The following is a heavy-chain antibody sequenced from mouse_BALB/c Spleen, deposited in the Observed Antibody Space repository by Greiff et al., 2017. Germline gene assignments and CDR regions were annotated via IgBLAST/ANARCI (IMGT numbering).Heavy chain of an antibody. J-gene: IGHJ4*01. Sequence: EVQGVESGGDLVKPGGSLKLSCAASGFTFSSYGMSWVRQTPDKRLEWVATISSGGSYTYYPDSVKGRFTISRDNAKNTLYLQMSSLKSEDTAMYYCARGNRPFYAMDYWGQGTSVTVSS. CDR3: ARGNRPFYAMDY. D-gene: IGHD2-14*01. V-gene: IGHV5-6*01. CDR1: GFTFSSYG. CDR2: ISSGGSYT.